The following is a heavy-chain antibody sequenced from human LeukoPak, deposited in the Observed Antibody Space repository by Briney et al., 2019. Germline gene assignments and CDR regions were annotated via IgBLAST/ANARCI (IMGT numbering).Heavy chain of an antibody. Sequence: GGSLRLSCAASGFTFGSYAMSWVRQAPGKGLEWVSAISGSGGSTYYADSVKGRFTISRDNSKNTLYLQMNSLRAEDTAVYYCAKAPTYYYGSGSYPGYWGQGTLVTVSS. D-gene: IGHD3-10*01. CDR3: AKAPTYYYGSGSYPGY. CDR2: ISGSGGST. V-gene: IGHV3-23*01. CDR1: GFTFGSYA. J-gene: IGHJ4*02.